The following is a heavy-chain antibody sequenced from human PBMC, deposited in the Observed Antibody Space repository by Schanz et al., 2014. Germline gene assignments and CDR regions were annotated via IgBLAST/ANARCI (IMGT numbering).Heavy chain of an antibody. CDR1: GFSFSSYA. Sequence: EVQLVESGGGLVQPGGSLRLSCSASGFSFSSYALHWVRQAPGKGLEYVSGITTNGVNGGSTYHADSVKGRFTISRDNAKNSLFLQMSSLRAEDTALYYCAKGRTSMVYDMDVWGQGTTVTVSS. V-gene: IGHV3-64D*06. J-gene: IGHJ6*02. D-gene: IGHD5-18*01. CDR3: AKGRTSMVYDMDV. CDR2: ITTNGVNGGST.